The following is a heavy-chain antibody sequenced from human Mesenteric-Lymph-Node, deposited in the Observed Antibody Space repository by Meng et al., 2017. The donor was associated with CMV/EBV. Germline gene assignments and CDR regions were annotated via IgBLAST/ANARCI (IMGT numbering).Heavy chain of an antibody. V-gene: IGHV4-59*01. Sequence: SETLSLTCTVSGASINSYYWNWIRQPPGKGLEWIGCIYYSGYSNYNPSLESRVTISVDTSKRQFSLRLYSVTAADTAVYYCAKFSATGGYYYGMDVWGQGTTVTVSS. CDR3: AKFSATGGYYYGMDV. D-gene: IGHD3-3*01. J-gene: IGHJ6*02. CDR2: IYYSGYS. CDR1: GASINSYY.